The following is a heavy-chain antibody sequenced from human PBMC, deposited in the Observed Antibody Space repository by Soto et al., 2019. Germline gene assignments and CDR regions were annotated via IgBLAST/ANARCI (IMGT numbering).Heavy chain of an antibody. J-gene: IGHJ6*04. D-gene: IGHD2-8*02. Sequence: QVELVESGGGLVKPGGSLRLSCAASGFTFSDYYMSWIRQAPGKGLEWVAHISGSRTTKYHSDSLKGRFTISRDNAKNFPHLQLHSLGVDDTAVYYCARKGPAAVLLLTSDFQYSCVWGMWATVTVSS. CDR3: ARKGPAAVLLLTSDFQYSCV. V-gene: IGHV3-11*01. CDR2: ISGSRTTK. CDR1: GFTFSDYY.